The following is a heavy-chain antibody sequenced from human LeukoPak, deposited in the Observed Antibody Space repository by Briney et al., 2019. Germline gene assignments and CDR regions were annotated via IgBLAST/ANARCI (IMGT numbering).Heavy chain of an antibody. CDR2: INSDNANT. CDR1: GYTFTSYA. J-gene: IGHJ4*02. CDR3: ARGGPNSGGWTIDY. Sequence: ASVKVSCKTSGYTFTSYALHWLRQAPGQSLEWLGCINSDNANTEYSQRFQGRVTITRDTSARTAYIYLSYLTSEDTAVFYCARGGPNSGGWTIDYWGQGTLVSVSS. V-gene: IGHV1-3*04. D-gene: IGHD6-19*01.